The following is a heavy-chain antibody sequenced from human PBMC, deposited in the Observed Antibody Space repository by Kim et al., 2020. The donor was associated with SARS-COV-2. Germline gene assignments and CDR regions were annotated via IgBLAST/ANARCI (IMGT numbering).Heavy chain of an antibody. D-gene: IGHD1-26*01. CDR1: GFTFSNSW. Sequence: GGSLRLSCAASGFTFSNSWMSWVRQASGKGLEWVANVNRDGSQEYYVDAVKGRFTISRDNTKNSLYLQMNSLRAEDTAVYYCARVTQRDSGSYWGQGALVTVSS. CDR2: VNRDGSQE. CDR3: ARVTQRDSGSY. V-gene: IGHV3-7*01. J-gene: IGHJ4*02.